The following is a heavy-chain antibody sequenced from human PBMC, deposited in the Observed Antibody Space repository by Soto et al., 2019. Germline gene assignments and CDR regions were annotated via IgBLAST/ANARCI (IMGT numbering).Heavy chain of an antibody. V-gene: IGHV3-21*01. J-gene: IGHJ6*03. CDR2: ISSSSTYK. Sequence: EVQLVESGGGLVKPGGSLRLSCAASGFTFSSYSMNWVRQAPGKGLEWVSSISSSSTYKFYADSVKGRFTISRDNANDSLYLQMNSLRDEDTALYYCASNYYYYYYMDVWGKGTTVTASS. CDR1: GFTFSSYS. CDR3: ASNYYYYYYMDV.